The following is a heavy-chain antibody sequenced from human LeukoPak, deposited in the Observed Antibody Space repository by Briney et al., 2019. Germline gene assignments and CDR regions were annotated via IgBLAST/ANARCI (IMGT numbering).Heavy chain of an antibody. V-gene: IGHV3-23*01. Sequence: GGSLRLSCAASGFTFSSYAMSWVRQAPGKGLEWVSAISGSYSTYYADPVKGRFTISRDNAKNSQYLQVNRLRVEDTAVYYCARVGLDRRGYSGYEAFDYWGQGTLVTVSS. J-gene: IGHJ4*02. D-gene: IGHD5-12*01. CDR2: ISGSYST. CDR3: ARVGLDRRGYSGYEAFDY. CDR1: GFTFSSYA.